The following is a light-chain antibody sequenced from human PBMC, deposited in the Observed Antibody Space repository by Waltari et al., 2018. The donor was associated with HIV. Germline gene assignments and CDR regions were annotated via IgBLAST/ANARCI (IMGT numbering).Light chain of an antibody. CDR2: DAS. Sequence: DIQMPQSPSSLSASVGDRVTITCQASQDIYNYLNWYQQKPGKAPSLLIYDASNLKTGVPLRFSGSGSGTEFTFTISSLQPEDIATYYCQHYDNYPPSITFGQGTRLEIK. CDR3: QHYDNYPPSIT. V-gene: IGKV1-33*01. CDR1: QDIYNY. J-gene: IGKJ5*01.